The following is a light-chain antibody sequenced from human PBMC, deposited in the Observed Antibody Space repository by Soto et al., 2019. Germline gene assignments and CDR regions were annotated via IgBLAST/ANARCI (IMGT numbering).Light chain of an antibody. CDR3: SSYTTSSTLV. Sequence: QSVLAQPASVSGSPGQSITISCTGTSSDVGNYKSVAWYQHSPGKAPKLLIHDASNRPSGASNRFSGSKSGNTASLTISGLRAEDETDYYCSSYTTSSTLVFGTGTKVTVL. CDR2: DAS. CDR1: SSDVGNYKS. V-gene: IGLV2-14*01. J-gene: IGLJ1*01.